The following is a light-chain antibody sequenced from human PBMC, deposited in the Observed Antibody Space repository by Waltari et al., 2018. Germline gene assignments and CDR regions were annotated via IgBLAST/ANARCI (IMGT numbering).Light chain of an antibody. Sequence: VLFTQSPASLSVSPGDTVILSCRAIQSVRTNLVWDQQKAGQAPRTLIYGASTRASGVPSRFSGSGSETDFTLIISSLQSEDAAVYFCQQYYVWPPITFGGGTKLEI. CDR2: GAS. V-gene: IGKV3-15*01. CDR1: QSVRTN. CDR3: QQYYVWPPIT. J-gene: IGKJ4*01.